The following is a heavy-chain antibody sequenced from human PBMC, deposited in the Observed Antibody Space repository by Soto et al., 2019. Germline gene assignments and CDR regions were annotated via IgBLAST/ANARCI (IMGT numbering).Heavy chain of an antibody. CDR2: ISYDGSNK. J-gene: IGHJ6*02. V-gene: IGHV3-30-3*01. Sequence: PGGSLRLSCAASGFTFSSYAMHWVRQAPGKGLEWVAVISYDGSNKYYADFVKGRFTISRDNSKNTLYLQMNSLRAEDTAVYYCARSSVDTAMVRMDVWGQGTTVTVSS. D-gene: IGHD5-18*01. CDR1: GFTFSSYA. CDR3: ARSSVDTAMVRMDV.